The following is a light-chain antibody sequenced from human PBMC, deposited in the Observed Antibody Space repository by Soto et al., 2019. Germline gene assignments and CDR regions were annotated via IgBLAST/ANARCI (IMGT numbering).Light chain of an antibody. J-gene: IGKJ1*01. CDR2: GAS. CDR1: QSVSSN. Sequence: EIVMTQSPATLSVSPGKRATLSCRPSQSVSSNLAWYQQKPGQAPRLLIYGASTRATGIPARFSGSGSGTEFTLTISSLQSEDFAVYYCQQYNNWPRTFGQGTKVEIK. CDR3: QQYNNWPRT. V-gene: IGKV3-15*01.